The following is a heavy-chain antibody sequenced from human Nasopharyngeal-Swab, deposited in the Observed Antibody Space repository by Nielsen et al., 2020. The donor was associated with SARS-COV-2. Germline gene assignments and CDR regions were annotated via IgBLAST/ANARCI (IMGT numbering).Heavy chain of an antibody. J-gene: IGHJ3*02. D-gene: IGHD3-10*01. CDR3: ARTLYGSGSFAFDI. Sequence: SGPTLVKPTQTLTLTCTFSGFSLSTSGMCVSWIRQPPGKALEWLARIDWDDDTYYSTSLKTRLTISKDTSKNQVVLTMTNMDPVDTATYYCARTLYGSGSFAFDIWGQGTMVTVSS. CDR1: GFSLSTSGMC. V-gene: IGHV2-70*11. CDR2: IDWDDDT.